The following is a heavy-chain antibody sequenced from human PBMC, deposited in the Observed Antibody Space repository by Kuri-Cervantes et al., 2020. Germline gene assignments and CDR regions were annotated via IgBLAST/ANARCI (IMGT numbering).Heavy chain of an antibody. CDR2: IYYSGST. J-gene: IGHJ6*03. CDR3: ARGIAAAGTPGYYYYMDV. D-gene: IGHD6-13*01. Sequence: SETLSLTCSVSGGSISSSSYYWAWIRQPPGKGLEWIGNIYYSGSTHYNPSLKSRVTISVDTSKNQFSLKLSSVTAADTAVYYCARGIAAAGTPGYYYYMDVWGKGTTVPSP. CDR1: GGSISSSSYY. V-gene: IGHV4-39*01.